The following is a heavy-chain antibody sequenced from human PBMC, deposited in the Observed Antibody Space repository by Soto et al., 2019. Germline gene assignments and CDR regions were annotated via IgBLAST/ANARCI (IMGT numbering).Heavy chain of an antibody. CDR3: AKGSPDSRGYHFFLDY. Sequence: EVQLLESGGGLVQPGGSLRLSCAASGFTFSNDGMSWVRQAPGKGLEWFSAISGSGADTNYSDSVKGRFTISRDNSKITLFLQMNSLRAEDTAVSYCAKGSPDSRGYHFFLDYWGPGTLVTVSS. D-gene: IGHD3-22*01. J-gene: IGHJ4*02. CDR2: ISGSGADT. V-gene: IGHV3-23*01. CDR1: GFTFSNDG.